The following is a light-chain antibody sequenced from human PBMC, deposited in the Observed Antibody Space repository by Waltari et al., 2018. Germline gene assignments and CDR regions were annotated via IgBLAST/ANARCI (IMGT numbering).Light chain of an antibody. J-gene: IGKJ2*01. CDR2: KAS. V-gene: IGKV1-5*03. Sequence: DIQMTQSPSTLSASVGDRVTITCRASQSINSWLAWYQQKPGKAPNLLIYKASSLESGVPSRFGGSGSGTEFTLSISSLQPDDFVTYYCQQYNTYSFTFGQGTKLEIK. CDR1: QSINSW. CDR3: QQYNTYSFT.